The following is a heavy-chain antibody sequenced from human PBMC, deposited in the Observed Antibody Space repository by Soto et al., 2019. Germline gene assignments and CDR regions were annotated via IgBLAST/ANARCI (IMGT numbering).Heavy chain of an antibody. J-gene: IGHJ6*02. CDR1: AYSFTSYW. D-gene: IGHD6-25*01. CDR2: IAPSDSYT. Sequence: GESLKISCKGSAYSFTSYWISWGRQMPGNGLEWVGRIAPSDSYTNCSPSFQGHVTVAADKSISTAYLQWCSLKASDTAMYYCARRGSSAAYYYYSYGMDVWGRGTTVTVS. V-gene: IGHV5-10-1*01. CDR3: ARRGSSAAYYYYSYGMDV.